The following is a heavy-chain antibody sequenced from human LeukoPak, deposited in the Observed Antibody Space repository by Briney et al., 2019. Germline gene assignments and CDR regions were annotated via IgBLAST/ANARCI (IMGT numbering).Heavy chain of an antibody. CDR1: GFTFSSYG. J-gene: IGHJ3*02. CDR3: ARDTEVVAATPLYAFDI. V-gene: IGHV3-33*01. Sequence: GGSLRLSCAASGFTFSSYGMHWVRQAPGKGLEWVAVIWYDGSNKYYADSVKGRFTISRDNSKNTLYLQMNSLRAEDTAVYYCARDTEVVAATPLYAFDIWGQGTMVTVSS. CDR2: IWYDGSNK. D-gene: IGHD2-15*01.